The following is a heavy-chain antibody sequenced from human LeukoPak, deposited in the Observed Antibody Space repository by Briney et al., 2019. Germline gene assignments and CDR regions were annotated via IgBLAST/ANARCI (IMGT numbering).Heavy chain of an antibody. CDR2: IKQYESET. CDR3: ARFRLRYVYGMDV. J-gene: IGHJ6*02. Sequence: PGRSLRPSSAASGFTSSSLCGSCFRRAPGKGLEWVANIKQYESETYYVDPVTGRFTISRDNAKKSLSLQMKSLRAEDTAVYFCARFRLRYVYGMDVWGPGTTVTVS. V-gene: IGHV3-7*05. CDR1: GFTSSSLC. D-gene: IGHD4-17*01.